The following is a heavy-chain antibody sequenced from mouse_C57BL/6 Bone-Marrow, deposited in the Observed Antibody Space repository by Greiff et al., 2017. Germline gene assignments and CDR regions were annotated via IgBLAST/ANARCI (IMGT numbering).Heavy chain of an antibody. J-gene: IGHJ3*01. Sequence: EVQVVESGPGLVKPSQSLSLTCSVTGYSITSGYYWNWIRQFPGNKLEWMGYISYDGSNNYNPSLKNRISITRDTSKNQFFLKLNSVTTEDTATYYCARAFYYGSSYLFAYWGQGTLVTVSA. V-gene: IGHV3-6*01. CDR1: GYSITSGYY. D-gene: IGHD1-1*01. CDR3: ARAFYYGSSYLFAY. CDR2: ISYDGSN.